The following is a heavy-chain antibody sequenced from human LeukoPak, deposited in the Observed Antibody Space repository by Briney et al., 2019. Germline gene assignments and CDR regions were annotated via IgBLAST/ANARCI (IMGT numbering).Heavy chain of an antibody. J-gene: IGHJ5*02. Sequence: ASVKVSCKASGYTFTSYAMNWVRQAPGQGLEWMGLINTNTGNPTYAQGFTGRFVFSLDTSVSTAYLQISSLKAEDTAVYYCARDQYSTSSGCRWFDPWGQGTLVTVSS. CDR1: GYTFTSYA. CDR3: ARDQYSTSSGCRWFDP. V-gene: IGHV7-4-1*02. CDR2: INTNTGNP. D-gene: IGHD6-13*01.